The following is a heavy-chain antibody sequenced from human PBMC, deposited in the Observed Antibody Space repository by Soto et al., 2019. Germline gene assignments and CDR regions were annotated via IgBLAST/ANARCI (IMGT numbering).Heavy chain of an antibody. Sequence: QLQLQESGPGLVKPSETLSLTCTVSGGSISSSSYYWGWIRQPPGKGLEWIGSIYYSGSTYYNPPLKSRVTISGDTSKNQFSLKLGSVTAADTAVYYCARHRPGPYDYELTNWFDPWGQGTLVTVSS. J-gene: IGHJ5*02. CDR2: IYYSGST. CDR1: GGSISSSSYY. V-gene: IGHV4-39*01. CDR3: ARHRPGPYDYELTNWFDP. D-gene: IGHD3-16*01.